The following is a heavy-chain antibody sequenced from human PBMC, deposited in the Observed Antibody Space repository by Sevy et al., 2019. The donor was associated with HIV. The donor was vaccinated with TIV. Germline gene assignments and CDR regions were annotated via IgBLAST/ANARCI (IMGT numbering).Heavy chain of an antibody. CDR3: ARGLRGNDVFDY. J-gene: IGHJ4*02. V-gene: IGHV3-49*03. Sequence: GGSLRLSCTASGFTFGDYAMSWFRQAPGKGLEWVGFIRSKGYGGTTEYAASVKGRFTISRDDSKIIAYVQMNSLKTEDTAVYDCARGLRGNDVFDYWGQGTLVTVSS. D-gene: IGHD1-1*01. CDR2: IRSKGYGGTT. CDR1: GFTFGDYA.